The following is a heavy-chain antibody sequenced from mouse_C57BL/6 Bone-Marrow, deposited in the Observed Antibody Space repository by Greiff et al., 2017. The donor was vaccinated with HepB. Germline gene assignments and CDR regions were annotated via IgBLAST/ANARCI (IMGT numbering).Heavy chain of an antibody. J-gene: IGHJ2*01. CDR2: INPNNGGT. D-gene: IGHD1-1*01. V-gene: IGHV1-26*01. Sequence: VQLQQSGPELVKPGASVKISCKASGYTFTDYYMNWVKQSHGKSLEWIGDINPNNGGTSYNQKFKGKATLTVDKSSSTAYMELRSLTSEDSAVYYCARHYYGSKDLYYFDYWGQGTTLTVSS. CDR1: GYTFTDYY. CDR3: ARHYYGSKDLYYFDY.